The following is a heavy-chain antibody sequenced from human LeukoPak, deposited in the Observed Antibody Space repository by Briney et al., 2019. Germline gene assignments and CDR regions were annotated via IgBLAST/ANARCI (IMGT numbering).Heavy chain of an antibody. J-gene: IGHJ6*01. D-gene: IGHD1-26*01. CDR2: ISGSGDNT. V-gene: IGHV3-23*01. CDR3: AKMKGHPLPKYYMDV. CDR1: GFTFTNYA. Sequence: PGGSLRLSCAFSGFTFTNYAMSWVRRTPGKGLEWVSGISGSGDNTLYADSVKGRFTISRDNSKNTLYLEMNSLRAEDTAIYYCAKMKGHPLPKYYMDVWGQGTTVTVSS.